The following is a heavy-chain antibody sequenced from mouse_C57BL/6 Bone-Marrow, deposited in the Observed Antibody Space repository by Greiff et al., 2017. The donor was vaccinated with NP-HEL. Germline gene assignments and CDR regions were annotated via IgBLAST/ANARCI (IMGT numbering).Heavy chain of an antibody. D-gene: IGHD2-1*01. V-gene: IGHV5-15*04. CDR2: ISTLAYSI. J-gene: IGHJ1*03. CDR3: ARRGYGNYAYWYFDV. CDR1: GFTFSDYG. Sequence: EVMLVESGGGLVQPGGSLKLSCAASGFTFSDYGMAWVRQAPRQGPEWVAFISTLAYSISSADTVTGRFPFSSENAKNTLYLEMSSLRSEDTAMYYCARRGYGNYAYWYFDVWGTGTTVTVSS.